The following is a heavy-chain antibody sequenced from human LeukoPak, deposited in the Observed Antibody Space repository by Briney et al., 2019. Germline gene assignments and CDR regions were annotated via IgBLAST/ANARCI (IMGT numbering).Heavy chain of an antibody. D-gene: IGHD3-10*01. CDR2: IIPIFGTA. Sequence: SVKVSCKASGGTFSSYAISWVRQAPVQGLEWMGRIIPIFGTANYAQRFQGRVTITTDESTSTAYMELSSLRSEDTAVYYCASDPMVRGVNSDYWGQGTLVTVSS. CDR1: GGTFSSYA. J-gene: IGHJ4*02. V-gene: IGHV1-69*05. CDR3: ASDPMVRGVNSDY.